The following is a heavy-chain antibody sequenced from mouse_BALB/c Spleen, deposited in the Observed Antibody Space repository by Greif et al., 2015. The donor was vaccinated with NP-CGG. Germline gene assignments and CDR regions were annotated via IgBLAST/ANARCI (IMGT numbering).Heavy chain of an antibody. Sequence: EVKLVESGPELVKPGASVKISCKASGYSFTGYYMHWVKQSHVKSLEWIGRINPYNGATSYNQNFKDKASFTVDKSSSTAYMERHSLTSEDSAVYYCARGDYYGYGYWGQGTTLTVSS. CDR1: GYSFTGYY. CDR2: INPYNGAT. CDR3: ARGDYYGYGY. D-gene: IGHD1-2*01. V-gene: IGHV1-31*01. J-gene: IGHJ2*01.